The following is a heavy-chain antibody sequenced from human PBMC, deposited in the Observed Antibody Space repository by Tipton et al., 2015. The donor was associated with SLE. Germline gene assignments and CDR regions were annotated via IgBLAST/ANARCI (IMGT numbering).Heavy chain of an antibody. CDR1: GGSISSYY. CDR3: ARALGYCSGGSCYSDY. D-gene: IGHD2-15*01. V-gene: IGHV4-4*08. CDR2: IYTSGST. Sequence: GLVKPSETLSLTCTVSGGSISSYYWSWIRQPPGKGLEWIGYIYTSGSTNYNPSLKSRVTISVDTSKNQFSLKLSSVTAADTAVYYCARALGYCSGGSCYSDYWGQGTLVTVSS. J-gene: IGHJ4*02.